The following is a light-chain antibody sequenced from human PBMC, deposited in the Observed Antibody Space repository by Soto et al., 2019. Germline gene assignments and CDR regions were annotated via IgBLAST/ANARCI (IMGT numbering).Light chain of an antibody. CDR2: GAS. CDR3: QQYNNWPPA. J-gene: IGKJ1*01. V-gene: IGKV3D-15*01. CDR1: QSVSSN. Sequence: EIVMTQSTATLSVSPGERATLSCRATQSVSSNLAWYQQKPGQAPRPLIYGASNRATGIPARFSGSGSGTEFTLTISSLQSEDFAVYYCQQYNNWPPAFGQGTKVDIK.